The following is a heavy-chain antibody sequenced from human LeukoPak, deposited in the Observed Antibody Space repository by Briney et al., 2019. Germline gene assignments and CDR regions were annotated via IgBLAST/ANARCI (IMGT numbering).Heavy chain of an antibody. J-gene: IGHJ6*03. V-gene: IGHV1-8*03. Sequence: GASVKVSCKASGYTFTSYDINWVRQASGQGLEWMGWMNPNTGNTGYAQKFQGRVTITRNTSISTVYMELSSLRSEDTAVYYCARRNYYGSGSHYYYYYMDVWGKGTTVTISS. CDR2: MNPNTGNT. CDR3: ARRNYYGSGSHYYYYYMDV. D-gene: IGHD3-10*01. CDR1: GYTFTSYD.